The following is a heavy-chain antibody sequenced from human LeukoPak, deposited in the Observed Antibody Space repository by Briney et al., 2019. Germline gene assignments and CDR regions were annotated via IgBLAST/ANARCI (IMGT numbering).Heavy chain of an antibody. CDR2: IYYTGKT. J-gene: IGHJ4*02. V-gene: IGHV4-61*03. CDR1: GDSVSNGNYY. D-gene: IGHD3-10*01. CDR3: ARSQNYYGSGDY. Sequence: SETLSLTCTVSGDSVSNGNYYWSWLRQPPGKALEWIGYIYYTGKTYYNPSLEGRVTILVDTSRNHFSVKLSSVTAANTAVYYCARSQNYYGSGDYWSQGTLVTVSS.